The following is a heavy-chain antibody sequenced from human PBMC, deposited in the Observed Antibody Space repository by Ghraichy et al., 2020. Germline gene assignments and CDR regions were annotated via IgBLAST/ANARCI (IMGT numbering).Heavy chain of an antibody. CDR2: ISSSSSYT. Sequence: GGSPRLSFAASGFTFSDYYMSWIRQAPGKGLEWVSYISSSSSYTNYADSVKGRFTISRDNAKNSLYLQMNSLRGEDTAVYYCAGRKVTTSPPAAFDIWGQGTMVTVSS. V-gene: IGHV3-11*06. CDR1: GFTFSDYY. CDR3: AGRKVTTSPPAAFDI. D-gene: IGHD1-1*01. J-gene: IGHJ3*02.